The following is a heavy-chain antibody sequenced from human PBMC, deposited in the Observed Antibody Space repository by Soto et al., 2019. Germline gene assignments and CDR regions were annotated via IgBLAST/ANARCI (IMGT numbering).Heavy chain of an antibody. J-gene: IGHJ3*02. CDR3: ARDLVGGNSGGGFDI. CDR2: INGNDGST. CDR1: GFTFSSYA. Sequence: GGSLRLSCAASGFTFSSYAMSWVRQAPGKGLEWVSTINGNDGSTYYADSVKGRFTISRDNSKNTLYLQMNSLRAEDTAVYHCARDLVGGNSGGGFDIWGQGTMVTVSS. V-gene: IGHV3-23*01. D-gene: IGHD2-21*02.